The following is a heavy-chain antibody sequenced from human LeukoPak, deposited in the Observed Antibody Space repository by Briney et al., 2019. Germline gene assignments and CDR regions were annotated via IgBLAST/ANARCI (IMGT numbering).Heavy chain of an antibody. Sequence: SETLSLTCAVYGGSFSGYYWSGIRQPPGKGLEWIGEINHSGSTNYNPSLKSRVTISVDTSKNQFSLKLSSVTAADTAVYYCARRPPGRGAARPRAHGGFDYWGQGTLVTVSS. J-gene: IGHJ4*02. CDR1: GGSFSGYY. CDR3: ARRPPGRGAARPRAHGGFDY. CDR2: INHSGST. D-gene: IGHD6-6*01. V-gene: IGHV4-34*01.